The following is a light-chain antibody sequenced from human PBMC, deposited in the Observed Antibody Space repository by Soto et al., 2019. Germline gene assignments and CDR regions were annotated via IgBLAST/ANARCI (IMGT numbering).Light chain of an antibody. CDR1: QGIRSF. J-gene: IGKJ4*01. Sequence: DIQLTQSPSFLSASVGDRVNITCRASQGIRSFLAWYQQKVGQAPKLLIYAASTLESGVSLRFSGSGSGTEFTLTVSSLQPEDFATYDCQQLNSYPRALAFGGGTKVEI. CDR3: QQLNSYPRALA. CDR2: AAS. V-gene: IGKV1-9*01.